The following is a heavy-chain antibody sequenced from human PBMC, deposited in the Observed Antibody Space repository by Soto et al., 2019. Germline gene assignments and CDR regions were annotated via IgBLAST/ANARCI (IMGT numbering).Heavy chain of an antibody. CDR2: ISSSSSYI. D-gene: IGHD4-17*01. J-gene: IGHJ6*02. CDR1: GFTFSSYT. CDR3: AREDAGDYHGMDV. Sequence: NPGGSLRLSCAASGFTFSSYTMNWVRQAPGKGLEWVSSISSSSSYIYYADSMKGRFTISRDNAKNSLYLQMNSLRAEDTAVYYCAREDAGDYHGMDVWGQGTTVTVSS. V-gene: IGHV3-21*01.